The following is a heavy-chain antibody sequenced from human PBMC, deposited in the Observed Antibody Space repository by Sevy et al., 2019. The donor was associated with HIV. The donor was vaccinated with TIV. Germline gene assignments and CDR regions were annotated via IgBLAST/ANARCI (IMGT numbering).Heavy chain of an antibody. J-gene: IGHJ6*02. V-gene: IGHV3-21*01. D-gene: IGHD4-17*01. Sequence: GGSLRLSCAASGFSFSSYSINWVRQAPGKGLEWVSFISSTSSYIYYADSVKGRFTISRDNAKNSLYLQMNSLRAEDTAVYYCARYTHDYGDDAPQGYGMDVWGQGTTVTVSS. CDR2: ISSTSSYI. CDR1: GFSFSSYS. CDR3: ARYTHDYGDDAPQGYGMDV.